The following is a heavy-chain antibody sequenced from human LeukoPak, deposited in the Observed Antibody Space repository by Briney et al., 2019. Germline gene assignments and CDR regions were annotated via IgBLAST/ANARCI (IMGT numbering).Heavy chain of an antibody. Sequence: PGGSLRLSCTASGFTFGDYAMSWVRQAPGKGLEWVGLIRSKAYGGTTEYAASVKGRFTISRDDSKSIAYLQMNSLKTEDTAVYYCTRTDGYSGYDSGYWGQGTLVTVSS. CDR1: GFTFGDYA. J-gene: IGHJ4*02. CDR2: IRSKAYGGTT. CDR3: TRTDGYSGYDSGY. V-gene: IGHV3-49*04. D-gene: IGHD5-12*01.